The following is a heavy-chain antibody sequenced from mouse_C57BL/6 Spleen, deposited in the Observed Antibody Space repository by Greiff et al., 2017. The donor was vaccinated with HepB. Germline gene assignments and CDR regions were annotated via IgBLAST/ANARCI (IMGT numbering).Heavy chain of an antibody. CDR2: ISSGGSYT. J-gene: IGHJ4*01. CDR3: ARTYGSSYVSVDYYAMDY. D-gene: IGHD1-1*01. V-gene: IGHV5-6*02. Sequence: DVMLVESGGDLVKPGGSLKLSCAASGFTFSSYGMSWVRQTPDKRLEWVATISSGGSYTYYPDSVKGRFTISRDNAKNTLYLQMSSLKSEDTAMYYWARTYGSSYVSVDYYAMDYWGQGTSVTVSS. CDR1: GFTFSSYG.